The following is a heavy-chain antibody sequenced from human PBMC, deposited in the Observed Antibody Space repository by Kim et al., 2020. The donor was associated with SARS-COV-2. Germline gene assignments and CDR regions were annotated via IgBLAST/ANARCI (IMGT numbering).Heavy chain of an antibody. D-gene: IGHD3-9*01. CDR1: GYTFTSYY. CDR2: INPSGGST. J-gene: IGHJ4*02. V-gene: IGHV1-46*01. CDR3: ARGPLPQLRYFDWLLYDFDY. Sequence: ASVKVSCKASGYTFTSYYMHWVRQAPGQGLEWMGIINPSGGSTSYAQKFQGRVTMTRDTSTSTVYMELSSLRSEDTAVYYCARGPLPQLRYFDWLLYDFDYWGQGTLVTVSS.